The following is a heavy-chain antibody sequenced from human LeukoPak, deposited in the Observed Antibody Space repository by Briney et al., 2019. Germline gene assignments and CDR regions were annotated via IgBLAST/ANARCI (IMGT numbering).Heavy chain of an antibody. CDR1: GGSISDDGYY. D-gene: IGHD4-17*01. V-gene: IGHV4-31*03. CDR2: IYYGGTT. CDR3: ARGGATVTDY. J-gene: IGHJ4*02. Sequence: SETLSLTCTASGGSISDDGYYWSWIRQLPGKGLEWIGHIYYGGTTEYNPSLESRITISVATSKTQFSLKLNSVTAADTAVYYCARGGATVTDYWGQGNLVTVSS.